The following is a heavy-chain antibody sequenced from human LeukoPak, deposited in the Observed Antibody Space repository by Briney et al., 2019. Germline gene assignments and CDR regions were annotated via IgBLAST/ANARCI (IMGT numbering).Heavy chain of an antibody. J-gene: IGHJ4*02. CDR3: ARDPFEL. V-gene: IGHV3-7*01. D-gene: IGHD1-26*01. Sequence: PGGSLRLSCEASGFTLSNRWMTWVRQAPGKGLEWVATITQGGSDKFYVDSVKGRFTISGDNAKNSLYLQMNSLRAEDTAVYYCARDPFELWGRGTLVTVSS. CDR1: GFTLSNRW. CDR2: ITQGGSDK.